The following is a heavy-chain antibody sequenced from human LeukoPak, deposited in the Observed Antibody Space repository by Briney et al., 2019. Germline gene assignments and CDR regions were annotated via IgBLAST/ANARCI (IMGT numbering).Heavy chain of an antibody. J-gene: IGHJ6*02. CDR2: IKQDGSEK. CDR1: GFTFSSYW. Sequence: GGSLRLSCAASGFTFSSYWMSWVRQAPGKGLEWVVNIKQDGSEKYYVDSVKGRFTISRDNAKNSLYLQMNSLRAEDTAVYYCARSEFLYCSSTSCNYGMDVWGQGTTVTVSS. CDR3: ARSEFLYCSSTSCNYGMDV. D-gene: IGHD2-2*01. V-gene: IGHV3-7*01.